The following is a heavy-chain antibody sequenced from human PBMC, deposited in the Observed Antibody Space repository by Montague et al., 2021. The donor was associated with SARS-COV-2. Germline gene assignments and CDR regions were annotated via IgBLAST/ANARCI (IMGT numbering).Heavy chain of an antibody. D-gene: IGHD3-10*01. V-gene: IGHV4-39*07. CDR2: MCYSRST. CDR1: GGSFSSSNYY. CDR3: ARYGILLQRVTKGMDV. Sequence: SETLSLTCAVSGGSFSSSNYYWGWNRQPPGKGLEWIGNMCYSRSTYYNPSLKSRVTISIDTSKNQFSLKLSSVTAADTAVYYCARYGILLQRVTKGMDVWGQGTTVTVSS. J-gene: IGHJ6*02.